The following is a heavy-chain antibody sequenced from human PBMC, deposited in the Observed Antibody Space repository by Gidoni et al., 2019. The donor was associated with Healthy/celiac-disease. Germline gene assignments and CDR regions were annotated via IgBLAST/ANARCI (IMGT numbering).Heavy chain of an antibody. V-gene: IGHV3-66*02. CDR2: IYSGGST. CDR1: GFTVSSNY. D-gene: IGHD6-13*01. CDR3: ARDRDGAAAGHLVDY. J-gene: IGHJ4*02. Sequence: EVQLVESGGGLVQPGGSLRLSCAASGFTVSSNYMSWVRQAPGKGLEWVSVIYSGGSTYYADSVKGRFTISRDNSKNTLYLQMNSLRAEDTAVYYCARDRDGAAAGHLVDYWGQGTLVTVSS.